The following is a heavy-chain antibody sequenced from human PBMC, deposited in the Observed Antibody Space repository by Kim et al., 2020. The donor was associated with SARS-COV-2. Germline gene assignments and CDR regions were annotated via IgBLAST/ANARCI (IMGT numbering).Heavy chain of an antibody. D-gene: IGHD6-19*01. J-gene: IGHJ4*02. CDR3: AKDHPSSGWPTFDS. V-gene: IGHV3-23*05. Sequence: GGSLRLSCAASGFTFSRRAMSWVRQVPGKGLEWIASVNNNNNPYYADSVKGRFTVSRDITKDTLYLQMNSLRADDTALYYCAKDHPSSGWPTFDSWGQGTLGAVSS. CDR1: GFTFSRRA. CDR2: VNNNNNP.